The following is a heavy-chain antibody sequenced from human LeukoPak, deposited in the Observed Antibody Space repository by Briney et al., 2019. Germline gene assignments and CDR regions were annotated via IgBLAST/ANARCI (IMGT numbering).Heavy chain of an antibody. V-gene: IGHV6-1*01. CDR1: GDSVSSNSAA. CDR2: TYYRSKWYN. D-gene: IGHD3-16*01. J-gene: IGHJ4*02. CDR3: ARDRIMITFGGVNPFDY. Sequence: SQTLSLTCAISGDSVSSNSAAWNWTRQSPSKGLEWLGRTYYRSKWYNDYAVSVKSRITINPDTSKNQFSLQLNSVTPEDTAVYYCARDRIMITFGGVNPFDYWGQGTLVTVSS.